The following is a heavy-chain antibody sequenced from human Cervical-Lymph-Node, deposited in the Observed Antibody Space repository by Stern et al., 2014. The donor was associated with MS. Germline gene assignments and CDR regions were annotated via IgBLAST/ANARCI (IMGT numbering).Heavy chain of an antibody. J-gene: IGHJ4*02. D-gene: IGHD6-6*01. CDR2: IYYSGST. CDR3: ARGGSSSPPFDY. CDR1: GGSISYYY. Sequence: VQLVESGPGLVKPSETLSLTCTVSGGSISYYYWSWIRQPPGKGLEWIGYIYYSGSTNYNPSLKSRVTISVDTSKNQFSLKLSSVTAADPAVYYCARGGSSSPPFDYWGQGTLVTVSS. V-gene: IGHV4-59*01.